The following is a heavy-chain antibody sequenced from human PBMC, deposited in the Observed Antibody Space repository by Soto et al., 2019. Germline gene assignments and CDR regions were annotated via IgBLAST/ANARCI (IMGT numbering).Heavy chain of an antibody. J-gene: IGHJ4*02. CDR1: GFTFSNYY. CDR2: IKHDGTEQ. Sequence: EVQLVESGGGLVQPGGSLRLSCAASGFTFSNYYMTWVRQAPGKGLEWVANIKHDGTEQYYVDSVKGRFTISRDNTKNSLYLQMNSLRAADTAMYYCARVATLWGQGTLVTVSS. V-gene: IGHV3-7*01. CDR3: ARVATL.